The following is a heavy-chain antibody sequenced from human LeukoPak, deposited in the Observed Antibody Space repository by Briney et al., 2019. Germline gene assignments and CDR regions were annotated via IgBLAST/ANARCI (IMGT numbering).Heavy chain of an antibody. CDR2: IYYSGST. V-gene: IGHV4-59*01. Sequence: SETPSLTCTVSGGSISSYYWSWIRQPPGKGLEWIGYIYYSGSTNYNPSLKSRVTISVDTSKNQFSLKLSSVTAADTAVYYCARGHPWGRDGYNQFDYWGQGTLVTVSS. CDR1: GGSISSYY. CDR3: ARGHPWGRDGYNQFDY. D-gene: IGHD5-24*01. J-gene: IGHJ4*02.